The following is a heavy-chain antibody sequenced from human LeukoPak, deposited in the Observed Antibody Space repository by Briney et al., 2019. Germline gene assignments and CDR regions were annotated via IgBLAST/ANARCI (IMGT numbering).Heavy chain of an antibody. D-gene: IGHD6-13*01. CDR2: MNPNSGNT. J-gene: IGHJ6*03. Sequence: ASVKVSCKASNYTFTDYDINWVRQATGQGLEWMGWMNPNSGNTGYAQKFQGRVTITRNTSISTAYMELSSLRSEDTAVYYCARLVSSSQSYYYYYYMDVWGKGTTVTVSS. CDR1: NYTFTDYD. CDR3: ARLVSSSQSYYYYYYMDV. V-gene: IGHV1-8*03.